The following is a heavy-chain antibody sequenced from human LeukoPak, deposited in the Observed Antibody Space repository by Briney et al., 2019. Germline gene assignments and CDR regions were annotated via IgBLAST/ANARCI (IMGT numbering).Heavy chain of an antibody. CDR2: ISTSSSYI. CDR3: AKDFQYYYYMDV. J-gene: IGHJ6*03. V-gene: IGHV3-21*01. CDR1: GFTFSSYS. Sequence: PGGSLRLSCAAYGFTFSSYSMNWVRQAPGKGLEWVSFISTSSSYIYYADSVRGRFTISRDNAKNSLSLQMNSLRAEDTAVYYCAKDFQYYYYMDVWGKGTTVTVSS.